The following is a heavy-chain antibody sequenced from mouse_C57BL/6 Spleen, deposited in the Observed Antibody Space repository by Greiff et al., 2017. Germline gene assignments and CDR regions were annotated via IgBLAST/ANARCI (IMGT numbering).Heavy chain of an antibody. CDR1: GYTFTSYW. J-gene: IGHJ4*01. D-gene: IGHD2-5*01. V-gene: IGHV1-55*01. CDR3: AVYSNYAMDY. Sequence: QVHVKQPGAELVKPGASVKMSCKASGYTFTSYWITWVKQRPGQGLEWIGDIYPGSGSTNYNEKFKSKATLTVDTSSSTAYMQLSSLTSEDSAVYYCAVYSNYAMDYWGQGTSVTVSS. CDR2: IYPGSGST.